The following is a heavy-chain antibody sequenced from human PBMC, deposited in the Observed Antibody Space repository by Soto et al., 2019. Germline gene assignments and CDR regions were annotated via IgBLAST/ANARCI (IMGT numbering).Heavy chain of an antibody. J-gene: IGHJ5*02. CDR3: AKDLEDIVVVPAPMPPVRS. Sequence: EVQLLESGGGLVQPGGSLRLSCAASGFTFSSYAMSWVRQAPGKGLEWVSAISGSGGSTYYADSVKGRFTISRDNSKNTLYLKMNSLRAEDTAVYYCAKDLEDIVVVPAPMPPVRSWGQGTLVTVSS. CDR1: GFTFSSYA. D-gene: IGHD2-2*01. CDR2: ISGSGGST. V-gene: IGHV3-23*01.